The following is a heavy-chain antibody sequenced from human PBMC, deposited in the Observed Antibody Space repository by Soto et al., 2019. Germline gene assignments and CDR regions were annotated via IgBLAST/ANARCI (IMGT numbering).Heavy chain of an antibody. J-gene: IGHJ6*02. Sequence: SGPTLVNPTQTLTLTCTFSGFSLSTSGVGVGWIRQPPGKALEWLALIYWNDDKRYSPSLKSRLTITKDTSKNQVVLTMTNMDPVDTATYYCAHSVPDDYGSENYGMDVWGQGTTVTVSS. CDR3: AHSVPDDYGSENYGMDV. V-gene: IGHV2-5*01. CDR2: IYWNDDK. D-gene: IGHD3-10*01. CDR1: GFSLSTSGVG.